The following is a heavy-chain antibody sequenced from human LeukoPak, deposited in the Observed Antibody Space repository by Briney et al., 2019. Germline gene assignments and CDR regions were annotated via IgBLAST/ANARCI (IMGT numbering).Heavy chain of an antibody. J-gene: IGHJ5*02. V-gene: IGHV4-59*01. CDR3: ARGVSSRLRDQSFNWFDP. Sequence: PSETLSLTCSVSGDSISTSYWSWIRQPPGKGLEWLGFIQYTGRTSYSPSLKSRLTLSVDTSKNQFSLKLSSVTAADTAVYYCARGVSSRLRDQSFNWFDPWGQGTLVTVSS. CDR1: GDSISTSY. D-gene: IGHD6-13*01. CDR2: IQYTGRT.